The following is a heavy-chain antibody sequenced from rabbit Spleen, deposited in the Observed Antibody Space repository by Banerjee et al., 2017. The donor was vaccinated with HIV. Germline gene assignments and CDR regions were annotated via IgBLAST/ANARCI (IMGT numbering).Heavy chain of an antibody. CDR1: GFSFSNKAV. J-gene: IGHJ6*01. V-gene: IGHV1S45*01. Sequence: EQLLESGGGLVKPEGSLKLSCTASGFSFSNKAVMCWVRQAPGKGLEWIACINGVTGKAVYASWAKGRFTFSKTSSTTVTLQMTSLTAADTATYFCARGEYFTVGFSSDGIYLDLWGPGTLVTVS. CDR3: ARGEYFTVGFSSDGIYLDL. CDR2: INGVTGKA. D-gene: IGHD7-1*01.